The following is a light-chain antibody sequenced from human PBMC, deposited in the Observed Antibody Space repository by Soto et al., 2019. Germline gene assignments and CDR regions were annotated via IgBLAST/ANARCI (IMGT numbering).Light chain of an antibody. V-gene: IGLV1-40*01. J-gene: IGLJ1*01. CDR2: GNN. Sequence: QSVQTQPPSVSGAPGQRVTLSCTGSSSNIGAGYDLHWYQQLPGTAPKLLIFGNNNRPSGVPDRFSGSKSGTSASLAVTGLQAEDEADYYCQSYDSSLSGYVFGTGTKVTV. CDR1: SSNIGAGYD. CDR3: QSYDSSLSGYV.